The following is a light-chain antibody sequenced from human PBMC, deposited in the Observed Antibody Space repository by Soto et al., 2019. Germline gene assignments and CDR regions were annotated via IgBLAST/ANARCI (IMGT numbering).Light chain of an antibody. CDR1: SSGIRDYNY. J-gene: IGLJ1*01. Sequence: QSVLTQPASVSGSPGQAITISCTGTSSGIRDYNYVSWYQQLPGNAHKLIMYEVSNRPSGISNRFSGSKSGNTASLTISGLQAEDEADYYCSSKSIDLFGNGTKVTV. V-gene: IGLV2-14*01. CDR2: EVS. CDR3: SSKSIDL.